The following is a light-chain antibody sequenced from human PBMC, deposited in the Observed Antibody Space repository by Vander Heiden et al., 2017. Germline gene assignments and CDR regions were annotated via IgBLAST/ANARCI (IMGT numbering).Light chain of an antibody. J-gene: IGLJ2*01. CDR2: EVS. CDR3: SSYTSSSALV. V-gene: IGLV2-14*01. CDR1: SSDVGGYNY. Sequence: SVSGTPGQSIIKCRTGTSSDVGGYNYVSWYQQHPGKAPKLMIYEVSDRPSGVSNRFSGSKSGNTASLTISGLQAEDEADYYCSSYTSSSALVFGGGTKLTVL.